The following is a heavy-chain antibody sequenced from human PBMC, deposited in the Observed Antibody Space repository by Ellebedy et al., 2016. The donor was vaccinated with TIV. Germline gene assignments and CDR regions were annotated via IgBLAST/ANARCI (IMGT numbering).Heavy chain of an antibody. CDR1: GVSVTGGSHF. V-gene: IGHV4-61*01. Sequence: SETLSLTCTVSGVSVTGGSHFWSWIRQPPGKGLEWIGYTGHSGSTNYNPSLKSRVSISADTSQNQFSPKLTSVTAADTAVYYCARGVSAGSGWLDPWGPGTLVTVSS. CDR2: TGHSGST. J-gene: IGHJ5*01. CDR3: ARGVSAGSGWLDP. D-gene: IGHD5/OR15-5a*01.